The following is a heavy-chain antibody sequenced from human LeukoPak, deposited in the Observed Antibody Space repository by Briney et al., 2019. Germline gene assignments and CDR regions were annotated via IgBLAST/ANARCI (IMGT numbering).Heavy chain of an antibody. J-gene: IGHJ3*02. CDR3: ACLTTADAFDI. CDR1: GGSINSYY. Sequence: SETLSLTCTVSGGSINSYYWSWIRQPPGKGLEWIGYVYDSGSTNYNPSLKSRVTISVDTSKNQFSLKLSSVTAADTAVYYCACLTTADAFDIWGQGTMVTVSS. V-gene: IGHV4-59*01. CDR2: VYDSGST. D-gene: IGHD3-22*01.